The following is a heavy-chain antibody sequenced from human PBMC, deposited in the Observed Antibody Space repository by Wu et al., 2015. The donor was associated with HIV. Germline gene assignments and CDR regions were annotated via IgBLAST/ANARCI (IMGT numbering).Heavy chain of an antibody. CDR1: GYSFRSYG. D-gene: IGHD3-10*01. CDR3: ARDYYGSGSYFDY. J-gene: IGHJ4*02. CDR2: INAYNGNT. V-gene: IGHV1-18*01. Sequence: QVRLVQSGAEVKKPGASVKVSCKASGYSFRSYGISWVRQAPGQGLDWMGWINAYNGNTNYAQKLQGRVTMTTDTSTGTAYMELRSLRSDDTALYYCARDYYGSGSYFDYWGQGTLVTVSS.